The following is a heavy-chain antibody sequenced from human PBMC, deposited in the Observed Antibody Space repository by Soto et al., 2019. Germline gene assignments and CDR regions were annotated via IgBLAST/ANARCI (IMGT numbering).Heavy chain of an antibody. CDR2: ISSSSSTI. D-gene: IGHD2-15*01. CDR3: ARDESVSYSAFDY. CDR1: GFTFSSYS. Sequence: GGSLRLSCAASGFTFSSYSMNWVRQAPGKGLEWDSYISSSSSTIYYADTEKGRFTISRDNAKNSLYLQMNCLRDEDSAVYYCARDESVSYSAFDYWGQGTLVTVSS. V-gene: IGHV3-48*02. J-gene: IGHJ4*02.